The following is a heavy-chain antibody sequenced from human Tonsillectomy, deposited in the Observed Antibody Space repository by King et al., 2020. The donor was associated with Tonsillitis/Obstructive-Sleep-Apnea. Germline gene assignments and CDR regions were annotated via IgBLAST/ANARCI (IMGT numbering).Heavy chain of an antibody. J-gene: IGHJ3*02. CDR3: AKELGFDWLLGPDAFDI. CDR1: GFTFSSYA. Sequence: VQLVESGGGLVQPGGSLRLSCAASGFTFSSYAMSWVRQAPGKGLEWVSAISGSGGSTYYADSVKGRFTISRDNSKNTLYLQMNSLIAEDTALYYCAKELGFDWLLGPDAFDIWGQGTMVTVSS. CDR2: ISGSGGST. D-gene: IGHD3-9*01. V-gene: IGHV3-23*04.